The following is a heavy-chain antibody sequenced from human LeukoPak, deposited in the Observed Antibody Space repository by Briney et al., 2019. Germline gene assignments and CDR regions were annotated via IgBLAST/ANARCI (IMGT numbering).Heavy chain of an antibody. CDR1: GYSFTSHY. Sequence: ASVKVSCKASGYSFTSHYMHWVRQAPGQGLEWLGLINPSGSSTLYAQKFQGRVTMTRDMSTTTDYMELSSLRSEDTAVYYCARDPYHVLLWFGELLGNTEGGHWGQGTLVTVSS. D-gene: IGHD3-10*01. CDR3: ARDPYHVLLWFGELLGNTEGGH. J-gene: IGHJ4*02. CDR2: INPSGSST. V-gene: IGHV1-46*01.